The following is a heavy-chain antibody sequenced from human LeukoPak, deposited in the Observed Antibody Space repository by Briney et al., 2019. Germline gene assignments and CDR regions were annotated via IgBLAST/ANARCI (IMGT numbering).Heavy chain of an antibody. V-gene: IGHV4-59*01. CDR3: ARDARGYSGYFYYFDY. J-gene: IGHJ4*02. Sequence: PSETLSLTCAVSGVSISPYYWSWIRQPPGKGLEWIGYIYYSGSTNYNPSLKSRVTISVDTSKNQFSLKLSSVTAADTAVYYCARDARGYSGYFYYFDYWGQGTLVTVSS. CDR1: GVSISPYY. D-gene: IGHD5-12*01. CDR2: IYYSGST.